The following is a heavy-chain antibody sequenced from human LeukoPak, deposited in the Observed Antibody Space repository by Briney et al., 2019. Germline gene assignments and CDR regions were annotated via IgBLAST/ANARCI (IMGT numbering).Heavy chain of an antibody. CDR2: IIPIFGTA. D-gene: IGHD5-24*01. CDR1: GGTFSRYA. V-gene: IGHV1-69*01. CDR3: ARGRGYNYNLYYFDY. Sequence: GSSVKVSCKASGGTFSRYAMSWVRQAPGQGLEWMGGIIPIFGTASFAQEFQGRVTITADESTGTAYMELSSLRSEDTAVYYCARGRGYNYNLYYFDYWGQGTLVTVSS. J-gene: IGHJ4*02.